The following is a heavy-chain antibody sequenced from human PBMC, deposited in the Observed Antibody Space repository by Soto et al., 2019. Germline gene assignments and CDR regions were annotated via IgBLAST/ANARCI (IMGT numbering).Heavy chain of an antibody. CDR3: ASQIFGVVISDY. J-gene: IGHJ4*02. CDR2: INHSGST. D-gene: IGHD3-3*01. V-gene: IGHV4-34*01. Sequence: PSETLSLTCAVYGGSFSGYYWSWIRQPPGKGLEWIGEINHSGSTNYNPSLKSRVTISVDTSKNQFSLKLSSVTAADTAVYYCASQIFGVVISDYWGQGTLVTVSS. CDR1: GGSFSGYY.